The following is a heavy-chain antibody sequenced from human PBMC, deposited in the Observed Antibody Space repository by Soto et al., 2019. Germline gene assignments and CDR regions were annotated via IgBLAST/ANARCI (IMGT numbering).Heavy chain of an antibody. Sequence: GASVKVSCTVSGYTLTELSMHWVRQAPGKGLEWMGGFDPEDGETIYAQKFQGRVTMTEDTSTDTAYMELNSLRADDSAMYFCARDPLNRRLTMIVDPCWGQGTLVTVSS. CDR2: FDPEDGET. D-gene: IGHD3-22*01. V-gene: IGHV1-24*01. CDR1: GYTLTELS. CDR3: ARDPLNRRLTMIVDPC. J-gene: IGHJ4*02.